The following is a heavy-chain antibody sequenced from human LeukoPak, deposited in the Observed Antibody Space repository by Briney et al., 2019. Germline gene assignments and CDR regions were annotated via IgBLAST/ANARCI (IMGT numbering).Heavy chain of an antibody. CDR3: AKEKSGWYFDY. J-gene: IGHJ4*02. D-gene: IGHD6-19*01. CDR1: GFTFSTYG. Sequence: PGGSLRLSCAASGFTFSTYGIHWVHQAPGKGLEWVAVISYDGSNKYYADSVKGRFTISRDNSKNTLFLQMNSLRAEDTAVYYCAKEKSGWYFDYWGQGTLVTVSS. CDR2: ISYDGSNK. V-gene: IGHV3-30*18.